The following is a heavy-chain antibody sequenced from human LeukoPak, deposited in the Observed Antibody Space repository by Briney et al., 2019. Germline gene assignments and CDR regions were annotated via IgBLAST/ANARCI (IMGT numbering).Heavy chain of an antibody. CDR1: GYSISSGYY. D-gene: IGHD2-2*01. CDR2: IYHSGST. V-gene: IGHV4-38-2*02. J-gene: IGHJ4*02. CDR3: ARVIPTASKIDY. Sequence: SETLSLTCTVSGYSISSGYYWGWIRQPPGKGLEWIGSIYHSGSTYYNPSLKSRVTISVDTSNNQFSLKLSSVTAADTAVYYCARVIPTASKIDYWGQGTLVTVSS.